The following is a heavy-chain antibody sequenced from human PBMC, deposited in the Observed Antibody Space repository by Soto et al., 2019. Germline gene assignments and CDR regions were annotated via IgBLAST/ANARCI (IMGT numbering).Heavy chain of an antibody. CDR2: INPNSGGT. Sequence: ASVKVSCKASGYTFTGYYMHWVRQAPGQGLEWMGWINPNSGGTNYAQKFQGWVTMTRDTSISTAYMELSRLRSDDTAVYYCARGPLRIAVAGLPSDYWGQGTLVTVSS. J-gene: IGHJ4*02. CDR1: GYTFTGYY. CDR3: ARGPLRIAVAGLPSDY. D-gene: IGHD6-19*01. V-gene: IGHV1-2*04.